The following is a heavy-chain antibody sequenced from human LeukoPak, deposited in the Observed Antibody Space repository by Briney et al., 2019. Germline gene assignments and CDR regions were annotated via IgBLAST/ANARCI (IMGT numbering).Heavy chain of an antibody. CDR3: ARVVYCSSTSCYTTYYMDV. J-gene: IGHJ6*03. V-gene: IGHV1-18*01. Sequence: ASVKVSCKASGYTFTSYGISWVRQAPGQGLEWMGWISAYNGNTNYAQKLQGRVTMTKDTSTSTAYMELRSLRPDDTAVYYCARVVYCSSTSCYTTYYMDVWGKGTTVTVSS. CDR2: ISAYNGNT. CDR1: GYTFTSYG. D-gene: IGHD2-2*02.